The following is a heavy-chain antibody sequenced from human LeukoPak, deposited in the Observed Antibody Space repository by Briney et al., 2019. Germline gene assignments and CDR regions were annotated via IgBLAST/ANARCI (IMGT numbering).Heavy chain of an antibody. D-gene: IGHD2-2*01. CDR3: ARGGYCSSTSCYPSKSDY. J-gene: IGHJ4*02. Sequence: ASVKVSCKASGYTFTSYGISWVRQAPGQGLEWMGWISAYNGNTNYAQKLQGRVTKTTDTSTSTAYMELRSLRSDDTAVYYCARGGYCSSTSCYPSKSDYWGQGTLVTVSS. CDR2: ISAYNGNT. V-gene: IGHV1-18*01. CDR1: GYTFTSYG.